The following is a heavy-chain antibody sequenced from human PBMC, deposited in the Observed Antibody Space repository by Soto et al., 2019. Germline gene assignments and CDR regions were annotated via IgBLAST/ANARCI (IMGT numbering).Heavy chain of an antibody. V-gene: IGHV3-64D*06. CDR3: VKGEVMIFGVVTFDR. CDR1: GFTFSNSA. Sequence: PGGSLRLSCSASGFTFSNSAMYWVRQAPGKGLEYVATTTSYGGTTYYADSVKGRFTISRDNSKNILYLQMSSLRPEDTAVYYCVKGEVMIFGVVTFDRWGQGTLVTVSS. D-gene: IGHD3-3*01. CDR2: TTSYGGTT. J-gene: IGHJ5*02.